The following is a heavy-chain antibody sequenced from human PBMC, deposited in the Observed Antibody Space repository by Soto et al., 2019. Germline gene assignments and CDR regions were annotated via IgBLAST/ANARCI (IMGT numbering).Heavy chain of an antibody. CDR1: GFTFSSYG. D-gene: IGHD3-22*01. CDR2: IWYDGSNK. J-gene: IGHJ4*02. CDR3: ARDLGLIVVVTAFDY. Sequence: GGSLRLSCAASGFTFSSYGMNWGRQAPGKGLEGVAVIWYDGSNKDYADAVKGRVTISRDNSKNTLYLQMNSLRAEDTAVYYCARDLGLIVVVTAFDYWGQGTLVTVSS. V-gene: IGHV3-33*01.